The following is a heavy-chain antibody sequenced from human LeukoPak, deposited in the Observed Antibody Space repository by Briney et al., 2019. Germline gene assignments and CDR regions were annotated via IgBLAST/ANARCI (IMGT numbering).Heavy chain of an antibody. J-gene: IGHJ4*02. CDR1: GFTFSDYA. Sequence: PGGSLRLSCGASGFTFSDYAMSWVRQAPGKGLEWVSGINDNGSTRFYAASVKGRFTSSRDNPKNTLYLQMNGLRVEDTAVYYCANHLACGSMSCPPFDNWGQGTLVTVSS. V-gene: IGHV3-23*01. CDR2: INDNGSTR. CDR3: ANHLACGSMSCPPFDN. D-gene: IGHD2-2*01.